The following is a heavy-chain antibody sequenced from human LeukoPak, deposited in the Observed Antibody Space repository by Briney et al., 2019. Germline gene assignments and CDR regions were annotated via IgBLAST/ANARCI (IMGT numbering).Heavy chain of an antibody. D-gene: IGHD3-10*01. Sequence: ASVKVSCKASGYTFTGYYIHWVRQAPGQGLEWMGIINSSGGSTSYAQKFQGRVTMTRDMSTSTVYMELSSLRSEDTAVYYCARPGGSGSYIFDPWGQGTLVTVSS. CDR3: ARPGGSGSYIFDP. CDR1: GYTFTGYY. J-gene: IGHJ5*02. CDR2: INSSGGST. V-gene: IGHV1-46*01.